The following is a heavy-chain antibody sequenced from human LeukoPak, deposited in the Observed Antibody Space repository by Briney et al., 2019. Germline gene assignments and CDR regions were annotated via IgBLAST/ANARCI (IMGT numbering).Heavy chain of an antibody. Sequence: SETLSLTCTVSGYSISSGYYWGWIRQPPGKGLEWIGSIYHSGSTYYNPSLKSRVTISVDTSKNQFSLKLSSVTAADTAVYYCARESLRYFDWGGYFDYWGQGTLVTVSS. D-gene: IGHD3-9*01. J-gene: IGHJ4*02. V-gene: IGHV4-38-2*02. CDR2: IYHSGST. CDR3: ARESLRYFDWGGYFDY. CDR1: GYSISSGYY.